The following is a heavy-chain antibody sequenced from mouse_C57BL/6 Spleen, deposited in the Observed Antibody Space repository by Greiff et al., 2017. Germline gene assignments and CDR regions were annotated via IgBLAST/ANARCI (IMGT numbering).Heavy chain of an antibody. CDR3: ARGEYSWFAY. CDR1: GYTFTSYW. D-gene: IGHD2-10*02. Sequence: QVQLQQPGAELVKPGASVKMSCKASGYTFTSYWITWVKQRPGQGLEWIGDIYPGSGSTNYNEKFKSKATLTVYTSSSTAYMQLSSLTSEDSAVYFCARGEYSWFAYWGQGTLVTVSA. J-gene: IGHJ3*01. V-gene: IGHV1-55*01. CDR2: IYPGSGST.